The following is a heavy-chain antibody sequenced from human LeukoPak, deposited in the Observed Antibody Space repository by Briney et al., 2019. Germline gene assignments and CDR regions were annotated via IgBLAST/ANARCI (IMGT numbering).Heavy chain of an antibody. CDR2: ISAYNGNT. Sequence: ASVKVSCKASGYTFTSYGISWERQAPGQGLEWMGWISAYNGNTNYAQKLQGRVTMTTDTSTSTAYMELRSLRSDDTAVYYCARVWKDGDYIWCFDLWGRGTLVTVSS. D-gene: IGHD4-17*01. CDR3: ARVWKDGDYIWCFDL. CDR1: GYTFTSYG. J-gene: IGHJ2*01. V-gene: IGHV1-18*01.